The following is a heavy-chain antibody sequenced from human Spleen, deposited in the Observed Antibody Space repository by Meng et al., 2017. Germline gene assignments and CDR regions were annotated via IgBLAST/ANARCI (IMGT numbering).Heavy chain of an antibody. CDR3: AREEYYYAMDV. J-gene: IGHJ6*01. CDR2: INHSGST. CDR1: GGSFSGYY. Sequence: SETLSLTCAVYGGSFSGYYWSWIRQPPGKGLEWTGEINHSGSTNYNPSLKSRVTISLNTSKNQFSLKLTSVTAADTAVYYCAREEYYYAMDVWGQGTAVT. V-gene: IGHV4-34*01.